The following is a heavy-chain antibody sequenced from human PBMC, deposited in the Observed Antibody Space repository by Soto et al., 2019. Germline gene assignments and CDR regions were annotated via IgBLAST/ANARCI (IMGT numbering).Heavy chain of an antibody. V-gene: IGHV3-23*01. Sequence: PGGSLRLSCAASGFTFSSYAMSWVRQAPGKGLEWVSAISGSGGSTYYADSVKGRFTISRDNSKNTLYLQMNSLRAEDTVVYYCAKVGSGSYWYYFDYWGQGTLVTVSS. CDR1: GFTFSSYA. D-gene: IGHD1-26*01. CDR2: ISGSGGST. J-gene: IGHJ4*02. CDR3: AKVGSGSYWYYFDY.